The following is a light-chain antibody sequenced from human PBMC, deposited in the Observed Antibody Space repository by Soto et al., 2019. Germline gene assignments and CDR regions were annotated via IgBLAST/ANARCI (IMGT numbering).Light chain of an antibody. CDR2: LGS. Sequence: DIVMTQSPLSLPVTPGEPDSISCRSSQSLLHSNGYNYLDWYLQKPGQSPQLLIYLGSNRASGVPDRFSGSGSGTHFTLKISRVEAEDVRVYYCMQALQSPLTFGGGTKVEIK. V-gene: IGKV2-28*01. J-gene: IGKJ4*01. CDR1: QSLLHSNGYNY. CDR3: MQALQSPLT.